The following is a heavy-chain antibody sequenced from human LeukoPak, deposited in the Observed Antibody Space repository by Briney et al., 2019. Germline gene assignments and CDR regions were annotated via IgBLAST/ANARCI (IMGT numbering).Heavy chain of an antibody. CDR1: GFSLSSYA. V-gene: IGHV3-23*01. Sequence: AGRSLRLSCAASGFSLSSYAMHWVRQAPGKGLEWVSSLSNSGGSTYYADSVKGRFTISRDNSMSTLYLQMNSLRAEDTAVYYCARETNLAHWGRGTLVTVSS. D-gene: IGHD1-14*01. CDR3: ARETNLAH. J-gene: IGHJ4*02. CDR2: LSNSGGST.